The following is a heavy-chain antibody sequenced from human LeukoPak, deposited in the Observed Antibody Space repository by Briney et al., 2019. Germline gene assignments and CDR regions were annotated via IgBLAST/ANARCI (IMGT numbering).Heavy chain of an antibody. Sequence: PGGSLRLSCAASGFSVSSDFMSWVRQAPGKGLEWVSVINSGGTAFYADSVKGRFTISRDTSKNTLSLQTNSLRDEDTAMYYCVTSRGTSWGQGTLVTVSS. CDR3: VTSRGTS. J-gene: IGHJ5*02. V-gene: IGHV3-53*01. CDR1: GFSVSSDF. D-gene: IGHD3-16*01. CDR2: INSGGTA.